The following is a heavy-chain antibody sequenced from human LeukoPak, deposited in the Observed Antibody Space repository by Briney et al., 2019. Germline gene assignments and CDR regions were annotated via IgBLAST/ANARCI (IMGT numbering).Heavy chain of an antibody. Sequence: GGSLRLSCAASGFTFSSYSMNWVRQAPGKGLEWVSSISSSSSYIYYADSVKGRFTISRDNAKNTLYLQMNSLRAEDTAVYYCARTSGDYHGFDIWGQGTMVTVSS. V-gene: IGHV3-21*01. CDR3: ARTSGDYHGFDI. D-gene: IGHD4-17*01. CDR2: ISSSSSYI. CDR1: GFTFSSYS. J-gene: IGHJ3*02.